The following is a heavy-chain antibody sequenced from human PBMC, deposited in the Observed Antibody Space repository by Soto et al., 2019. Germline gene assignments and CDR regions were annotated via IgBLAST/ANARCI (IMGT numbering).Heavy chain of an antibody. V-gene: IGHV4-31*03. Sequence: SETLSLTCTVSGGSISSGGYYWSWIRQHPGKGLEWIGYIYYSGSTYYNPSLKSRVTISVDTSKNQFSLKLSSVTAADTAVYYCARETNGYPVGIDYWGQGTLVTVSS. CDR2: IYYSGST. CDR3: ARETNGYPVGIDY. D-gene: IGHD3-22*01. J-gene: IGHJ4*02. CDR1: GGSISSGGYY.